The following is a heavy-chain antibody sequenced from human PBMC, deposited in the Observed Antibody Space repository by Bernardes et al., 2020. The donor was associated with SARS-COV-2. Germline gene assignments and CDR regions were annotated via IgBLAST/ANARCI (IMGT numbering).Heavy chain of an antibody. D-gene: IGHD6-25*01. CDR2: ISSNGGST. J-gene: IGHJ4*02. Sequence: GSLRLSCAASGFTFSSYAMHWVRQAPGKGLEYVSAISSNGGSTYYANSVKGRFTISRDNSKNTLYLQMGSLRAEDMAVYYCVRGRGIAAAGDYWGQGTLVTVSS. CDR3: VRGRGIAAAGDY. CDR1: GFTFSSYA. V-gene: IGHV3-64*01.